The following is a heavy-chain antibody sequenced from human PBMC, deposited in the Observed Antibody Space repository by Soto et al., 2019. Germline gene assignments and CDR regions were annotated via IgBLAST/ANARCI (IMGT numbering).Heavy chain of an antibody. CDR2: IWHDGNNK. CDR1: GFTFSNYG. Sequence: GGSLRLSCAAYGFTFSNYGMHWVRQAPGKGLEWVAIIWHDGNNKYYADSVRGRFIISRDNSKNRLYLQMNSLRAEDTAVYYCASDLVGASDSYGLDVWGQGTPVTVSS. V-gene: IGHV3-33*01. CDR3: ASDLVGASDSYGLDV. D-gene: IGHD1-26*01. J-gene: IGHJ6*02.